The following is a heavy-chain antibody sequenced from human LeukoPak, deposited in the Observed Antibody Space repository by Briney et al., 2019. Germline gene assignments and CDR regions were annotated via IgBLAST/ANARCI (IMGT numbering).Heavy chain of an antibody. D-gene: IGHD3-22*01. CDR1: GFTFDDYA. CDR3: AKVTQYYDSSGEYYFDY. Sequence: GGSLRLSCAASGFTFDDYAMHWVRQAPGKGLEWVSLISGDGGSTYYADSVKGRFTISRDNSKNSLYLQMNSLRTEDSALYYCAKVTQYYDSSGEYYFDYGGEGTLVTVSS. V-gene: IGHV3-43*02. J-gene: IGHJ4*02. CDR2: ISGDGGST.